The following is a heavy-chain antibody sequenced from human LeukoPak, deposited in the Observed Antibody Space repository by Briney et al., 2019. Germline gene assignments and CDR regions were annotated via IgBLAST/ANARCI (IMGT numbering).Heavy chain of an antibody. CDR1: GGTFSNYA. D-gene: IGHD2-2*01. CDR2: IIPSFCTA. V-gene: IGHV1-69*13. J-gene: IGHJ4*03. Sequence: AAVRVSCKASGGTFSNYAISGVRPAPGQGLEGMGGIIPSFCTANYAQKFQGRITLTVNESTSTAYMELSSLRSEDTAVYYCARPDCSSTSCYETGRYYFDYWGQGTLVTVSS. CDR3: ARPDCSSTSCYETGRYYFDY.